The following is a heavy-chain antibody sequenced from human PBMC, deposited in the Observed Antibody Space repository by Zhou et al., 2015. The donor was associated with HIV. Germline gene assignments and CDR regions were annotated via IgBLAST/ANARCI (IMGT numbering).Heavy chain of an antibody. V-gene: IGHV1-18*01. CDR2: IYNGNT. J-gene: IGHJ4*02. CDR1: GATFSSFA. D-gene: IGHD5-18*01. Sequence: QVQLVQSGAEVKKPGSSVKVSCEASGATFSSFAITWLRQAPGRGLEWMGWIYNGNTNYAQKFQGRVTMTTDTSTSTGYMELRSLRSEDTAVYYCARGRGIQLWLGDDYWGQGTLVTVSS. CDR3: ARGRGIQLWLGDDY.